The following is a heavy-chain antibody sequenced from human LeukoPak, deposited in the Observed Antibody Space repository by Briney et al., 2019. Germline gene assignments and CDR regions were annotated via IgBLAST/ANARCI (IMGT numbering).Heavy chain of an antibody. J-gene: IGHJ4*02. Sequence: GRPLRLSCAASGFTFDDYAMHWVRQAPGKGLEWVSGISWNSGSIGYADSVKGRFTISRDNAKNSLYLQMNSLRAEDTALYYCAKGLLTYYYGSGNAFDYWGQGTLVTVSS. V-gene: IGHV3-9*01. CDR3: AKGLLTYYYGSGNAFDY. CDR2: ISWNSGSI. CDR1: GFTFDDYA. D-gene: IGHD3-10*01.